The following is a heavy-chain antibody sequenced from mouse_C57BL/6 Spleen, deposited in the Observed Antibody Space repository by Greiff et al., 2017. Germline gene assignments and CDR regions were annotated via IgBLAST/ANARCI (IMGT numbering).Heavy chain of an antibody. CDR3: ARGGFDV. V-gene: IGHV5-16*01. CDR2: INYDGSST. J-gene: IGHJ1*03. Sequence: EVQLVESEGGLVQPGSSMKLSCTASGFTFSDYYMAWVRQVPEKGLEWVANINYDGSSTYYLDSLKSRFIISRDNAKNILYLQMSSLKSEDTATYYCARGGFDVWGTGTTVTVSS. CDR1: GFTFSDYY.